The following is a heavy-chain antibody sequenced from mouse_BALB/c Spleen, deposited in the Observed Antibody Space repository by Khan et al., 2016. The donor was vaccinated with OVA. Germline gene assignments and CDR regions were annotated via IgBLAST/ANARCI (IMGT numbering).Heavy chain of an antibody. CDR1: GYTFTDYE. CDR2: IDPETGGT. CDR3: TRRGTVALHYYAMDY. J-gene: IGHJ4*01. Sequence: QVQLQQSGAELVRPGASVTLSCKASGYTFTDYEMHWVKQTPVHGLEWIGAIDPETGGTAYNQKFKGKATLTADKSSSTVYMELRSLTSEDSAVFYCTRRGTVALHYYAMDYWGQGTSVTVSS. D-gene: IGHD1-1*01. V-gene: IGHV1-15*01.